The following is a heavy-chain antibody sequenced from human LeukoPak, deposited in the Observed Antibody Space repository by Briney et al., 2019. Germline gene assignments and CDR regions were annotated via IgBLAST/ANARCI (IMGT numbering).Heavy chain of an antibody. D-gene: IGHD1-7*01. J-gene: IGHJ6*02. V-gene: IGHV1-69*04. CDR1: GGTFSRYA. CDR2: IIPTLGIA. CDR3: AREGLDGTTQIYYYGMDV. Sequence: SVKVSCKASGGTFSRYAFSWVRQAPGQGLEWMGRIIPTLGIANYAQTFQDRVTITADKSTSTAYMELSSLRFEDTAVYYCAREGLDGTTQIYYYGMDVWGQGTTVTVSS.